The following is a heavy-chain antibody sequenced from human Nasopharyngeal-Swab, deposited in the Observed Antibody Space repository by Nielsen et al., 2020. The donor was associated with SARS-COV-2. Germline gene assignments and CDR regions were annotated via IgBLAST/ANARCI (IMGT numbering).Heavy chain of an antibody. CDR1: GFTFSNYG. J-gene: IGHJ4*02. D-gene: IGHD4-23*01. Sequence: GSLKISCAASGFTFSNYGMHWVRQAPGKGLEWVAVIWYDGSNKYYADSVKGRFTISRDNSKNTVYLQMSSLRGEDTAVYYCAAAPSGDYGGYWGQGTLVTVSS. V-gene: IGHV3-33*01. CDR3: AAAPSGDYGGY. CDR2: IWYDGSNK.